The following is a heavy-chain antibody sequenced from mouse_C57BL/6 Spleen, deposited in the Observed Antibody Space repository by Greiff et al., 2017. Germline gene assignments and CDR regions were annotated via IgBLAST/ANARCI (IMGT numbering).Heavy chain of an antibody. V-gene: IGHV1-47*01. J-gene: IGHJ4*01. Sequence: VPLQQSGAELVKPGASVKMSCKASGYTFTTYPIEWMKQNHGKSLEWIGNFHPYNDDTKYNEKFKGKATLTVEKSSSTVYLELNRLTSDDSAVYYYARGYYGYGYAMDYWGQGTSVTVSS. CDR3: ARGYYGYGYAMDY. CDR2: FHPYNDDT. CDR1: GYTFTTYP. D-gene: IGHD2-2*01.